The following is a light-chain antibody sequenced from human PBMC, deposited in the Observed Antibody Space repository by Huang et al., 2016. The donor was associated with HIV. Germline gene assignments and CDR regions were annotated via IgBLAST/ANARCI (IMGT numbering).Light chain of an antibody. J-gene: IGKJ3*01. CDR2: AAS. Sequence: QLTQSPSSLSASVGDRVTITCRASQVINSNFAWFQQKPGKAPNRLIYAASTLESGVPARFSGSGSGTDFTLTINNLQPEDFATYYCLQLNSYPGTFGPGTNVDV. V-gene: IGKV1-9*01. CDR3: LQLNSYPGT. CDR1: QVINSN.